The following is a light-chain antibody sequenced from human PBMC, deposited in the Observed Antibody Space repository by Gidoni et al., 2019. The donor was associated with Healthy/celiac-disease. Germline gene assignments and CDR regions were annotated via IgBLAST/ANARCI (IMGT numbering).Light chain of an antibody. CDR1: KLGDKY. J-gene: IGLJ2*01. V-gene: IGLV3-1*01. CDR3: QAWDISTVV. CDR2: QDS. Sequence: SYELTQLPSVSVSPGQTASITCSGDKLGDKYACWYQQKPGQSPGLVIYQDSKRPSGIPELFSVSNSGNTATLTISGTQAMDEADYYCQAWDISTVVFGGGTKLTVL.